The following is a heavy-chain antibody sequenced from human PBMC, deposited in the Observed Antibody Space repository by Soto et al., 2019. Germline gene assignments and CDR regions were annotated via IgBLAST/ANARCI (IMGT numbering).Heavy chain of an antibody. CDR3: ASRIAVAGTSTDYGMDV. CDR1: GGSISSYY. V-gene: IGHV4-59*01. D-gene: IGHD6-19*01. Sequence: SETLSLTCTVSGGSISSYYWSWIRQPPGKGLEWIGYIYYSGSTNYNPSLKSRVTISVDTSKNQFSLKLSSVTAADTAVYYCASRIAVAGTSTDYGMDVWGQGTTVTVSS. CDR2: IYYSGST. J-gene: IGHJ6*02.